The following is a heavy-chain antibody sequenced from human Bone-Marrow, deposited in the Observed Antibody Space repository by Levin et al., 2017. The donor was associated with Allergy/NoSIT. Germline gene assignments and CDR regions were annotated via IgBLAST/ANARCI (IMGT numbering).Heavy chain of an antibody. CDR3: ARGIIGDVRVAHKEAFDI. Sequence: AGGSLRLSCTVSGFTFSIYSINWVRQAPGKGLEWVSSISSSGSDMYYVDSVRGRFTISRDNAKNSLTLQMNSLRAEDTAVYYCARGIIGDVRVAHKEAFDIWGQGTMVSVSS. D-gene: IGHD2-8*02. J-gene: IGHJ3*02. V-gene: IGHV3-21*01. CDR2: ISSSGSDM. CDR1: GFTFSIYS.